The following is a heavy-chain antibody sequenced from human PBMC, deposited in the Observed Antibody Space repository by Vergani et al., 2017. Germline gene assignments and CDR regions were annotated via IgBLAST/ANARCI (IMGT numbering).Heavy chain of an antibody. J-gene: IGHJ4*02. CDR1: GYTFTGYY. CDR2: INPNSGGT. CDR3: ASPLLQSSYDSSGYVGY. D-gene: IGHD3-22*01. V-gene: IGHV1-2*02. Sequence: QVQLVQSGAEVKKPGASVKVSCKASGYTFTGYYMHWVRQAPGQGLEWLGWINPNSGGTNYAQKFQGRVTMTKDTSISTAYMELSRLRSDDTAVYYCASPLLQSSYDSSGYVGYWGQGTLVTVSS.